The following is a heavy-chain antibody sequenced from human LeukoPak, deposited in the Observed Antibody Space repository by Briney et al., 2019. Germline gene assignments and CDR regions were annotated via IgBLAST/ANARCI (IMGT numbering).Heavy chain of an antibody. Sequence: GGSLRLSCAASGFTFSSYSMNWVRQAPGKGLEWVSSISSSSSYIYYADSAKGRFTISRDNAKNSLYLQMNSLRAEDTAVYYCAIIAVAHTGFDYWGQGTLVTVSS. CDR1: GFTFSSYS. CDR3: AIIAVAHTGFDY. J-gene: IGHJ4*02. CDR2: ISSSSSYI. V-gene: IGHV3-21*01. D-gene: IGHD6-19*01.